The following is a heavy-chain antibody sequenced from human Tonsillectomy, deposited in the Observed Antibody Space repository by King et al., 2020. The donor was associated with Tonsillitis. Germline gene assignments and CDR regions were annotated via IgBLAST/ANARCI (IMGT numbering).Heavy chain of an antibody. CDR1: GGSFSGYY. CDR2: INHSGST. D-gene: IGHD3-10*01. J-gene: IGHJ3*02. Sequence: VQLPQWGAGLLKPSETLSLTCAVYGGSFSGYYWSWIRQPPGKGLEWIGEINHSGSTNYNPSLKSRVTISVDTSKNQFSLKLSSMTAADTAVYYCARGRITMGRGNAFDIWGQGPMVTVSS. V-gene: IGHV4-34*01. CDR3: ARGRITMGRGNAFDI.